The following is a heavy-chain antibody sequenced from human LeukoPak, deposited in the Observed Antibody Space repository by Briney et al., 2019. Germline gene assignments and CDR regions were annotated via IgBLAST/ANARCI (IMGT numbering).Heavy chain of an antibody. CDR1: GFTFSTYW. D-gene: IGHD6-6*01. V-gene: IGHV3-74*01. CDR3: ARDSSWAFDI. J-gene: IGHJ3*02. CDR2: INPDGTTT. Sequence: GGSLRLSCAASGFTFSTYWMHWVRQAPGKGLVWVSRINPDGTTTSYADSVKGRFTISRDNAKDTVYLQMNSLRAEDTAVYYCARDSSWAFDIWGQGTKVTVSS.